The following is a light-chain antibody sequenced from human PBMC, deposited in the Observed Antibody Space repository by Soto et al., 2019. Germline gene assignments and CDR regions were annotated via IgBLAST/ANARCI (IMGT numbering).Light chain of an antibody. CDR2: DAS. CDR1: QSVSSY. V-gene: IGKV3-20*01. J-gene: IGKJ1*01. CDR3: QQYGSSGT. Sequence: ETVLTQSPATLSLSPGERATLSRRASQSVSSYLGWYQQKPGQAPRLLIYDASNRAIGIPDRFSGSGSGTDFTLTISRLEPEDFAVYYCQQYGSSGTFGQGTKVDIK.